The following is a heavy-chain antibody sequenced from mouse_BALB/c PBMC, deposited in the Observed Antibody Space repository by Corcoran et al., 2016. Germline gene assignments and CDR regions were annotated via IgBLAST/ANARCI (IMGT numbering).Heavy chain of an antibody. Sequence: QIQLQQSGPELVKPGASVTISCKASGNTFTDYYINWVKQKPGQGLEWIGWIYPGSGNTKYNEKFKGKATLTVDTSSSTAYMQLSSLTSEDTTVYFCARPRCSSLYYYAMDYWGQGTSVTVSS. CDR2: IYPGSGNT. CDR3: ARPRCSSLYYYAMDY. CDR1: GNTFTDYY. D-gene: IGHD1-1*01. J-gene: IGHJ4*01. V-gene: IGHV1-84*02.